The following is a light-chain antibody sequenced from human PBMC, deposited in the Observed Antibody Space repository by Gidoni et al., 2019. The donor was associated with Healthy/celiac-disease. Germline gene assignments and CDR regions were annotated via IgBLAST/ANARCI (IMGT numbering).Light chain of an antibody. J-gene: IGKJ5*01. CDR1: QDISNY. CDR2: DAS. CDR3: QQYENLS. V-gene: IGKV1-33*01. Sequence: DIQMTQSPSSLSASVGDRVTITCQASQDISNYLNWYQQKPGKAPKLLIYDASNLETGVPSRFSGSGSGTDFTFTISSLQPEDIATYYCQQYENLSFGQGTRLEIK.